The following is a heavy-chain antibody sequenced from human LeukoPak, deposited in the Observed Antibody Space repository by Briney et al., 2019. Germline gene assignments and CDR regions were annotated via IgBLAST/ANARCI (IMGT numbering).Heavy chain of an antibody. J-gene: IGHJ5*02. D-gene: IGHD5-24*01. CDR2: IYYSGST. CDR3: ARRRGGHPFDP. V-gene: IGHV4-59*08. Sequence: SETLSLTCTVSGGSTSSYYWSWIRQPPGKGLEWIGYIYYSGSTNYNPSLKSRVTISVDTSKNQFSLKLSSVTAADTAVYYCARRRGGHPFDPWGQGTLVTVSS. CDR1: GGSTSSYY.